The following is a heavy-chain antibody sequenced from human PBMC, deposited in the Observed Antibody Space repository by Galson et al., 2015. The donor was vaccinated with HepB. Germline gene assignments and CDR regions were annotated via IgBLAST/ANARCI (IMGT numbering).Heavy chain of an antibody. Sequence: LSLTCTVSGGSISSGGYYWSWIRQHPGKGLEWIGYIYYSGSTYYNPSLKSRVTISVDTSKNQFSLKLSSVTAADTAVYYCAREHNFSFNYDILTYNWFDPWGQGTLVTVSS. J-gene: IGHJ5*02. CDR3: AREHNFSFNYDILTYNWFDP. D-gene: IGHD3-9*01. CDR1: GGSISSGGYY. CDR2: IYYSGST. V-gene: IGHV4-31*03.